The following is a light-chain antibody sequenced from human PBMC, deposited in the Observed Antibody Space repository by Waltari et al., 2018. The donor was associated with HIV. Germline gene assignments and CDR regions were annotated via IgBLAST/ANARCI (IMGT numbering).Light chain of an antibody. Sequence: EIVLTQSPATLSLSPGERATLSCRASQRVSSRYLAWYQQKPGQAPRLVIYNVSKRATGIPDRFTGSGSGTYFTLTINSLEPEDFAVYFCQQYDVSRTFGQGTKVEVK. V-gene: IGKV3-20*01. CDR3: QQYDVSRT. CDR1: QRVSSRY. J-gene: IGKJ1*01. CDR2: NVS.